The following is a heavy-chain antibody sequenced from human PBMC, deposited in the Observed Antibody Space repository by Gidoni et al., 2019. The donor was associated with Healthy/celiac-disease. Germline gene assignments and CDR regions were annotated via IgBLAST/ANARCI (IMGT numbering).Heavy chain of an antibody. CDR1: RVPFSSCA. CDR3: ARSPFTSTTGDYFDY. J-gene: IGHJ4*02. CDR2: ISYDGSNK. V-gene: IGHV3-30-3*01. D-gene: IGHD4-4*01. Sequence: QTQLVESGGGVVQPGRALRLCCGASRVPFSSCAMHWFRQAPGKGLEWLAVISYDGSNKYYADSVKGRFTISVDNSKNTLYLQMNSLRAEDTAVYYCARSPFTSTTGDYFDYWGQGTLVTVSS.